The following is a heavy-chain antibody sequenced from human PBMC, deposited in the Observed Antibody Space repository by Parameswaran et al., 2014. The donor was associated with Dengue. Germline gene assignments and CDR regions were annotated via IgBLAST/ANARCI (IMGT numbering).Heavy chain of an antibody. CDR1: GFSLSTSGVG. V-gene: IGHV2-5*01. CDR2: IYWNDDK. D-gene: IGHD3-9*01. J-gene: IGHJ4*02. CDR3: AHDDILTGSSYFDY. Sequence: SGPTLVKPTQTLTLTCTFSGFSLSTSGVGVGWIRQPPGKALEWLALIYWNDDKRYSPSLKSRLTITKDTSKNQVVLTMTNMDPVDTATYYCAHDDILTGSSYFDYWGQGTLVTVSS.